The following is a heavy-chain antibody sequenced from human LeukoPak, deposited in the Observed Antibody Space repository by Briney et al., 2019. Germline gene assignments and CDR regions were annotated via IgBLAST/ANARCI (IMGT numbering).Heavy chain of an antibody. CDR1: GFTFGDYA. Sequence: GGSLRLSCTASGFTFGDYAMSWVRQAPGKGLEWVGFIRSKAYGGTTEYAASVKGRFTISRDDSKSIAYLQMNSLKTEDTAVYYCTRSQLYDCSSTSCYGPDAFDIWGQGTMVTVSS. CDR2: IRSKAYGGTT. V-gene: IGHV3-49*04. J-gene: IGHJ3*02. D-gene: IGHD2-2*01. CDR3: TRSQLYDCSSTSCYGPDAFDI.